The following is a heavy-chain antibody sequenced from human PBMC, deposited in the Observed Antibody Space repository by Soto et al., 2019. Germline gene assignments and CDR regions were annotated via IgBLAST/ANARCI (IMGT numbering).Heavy chain of an antibody. D-gene: IGHD3-22*01. CDR2: IRGSSGTT. Sequence: EVQLMESGGGLVRPGGSLRLSCAASGFSVSGYSMNWVRQAPGKGLEWISYIRGSSGTTIYAASVRGRFTISRDNANNSLYLQMDSLRAEDTAVYYCASVYDSSGTDYWGQGTLVTVSS. CDR3: ASVYDSSGTDY. J-gene: IGHJ4*02. CDR1: GFSVSGYS. V-gene: IGHV3-48*01.